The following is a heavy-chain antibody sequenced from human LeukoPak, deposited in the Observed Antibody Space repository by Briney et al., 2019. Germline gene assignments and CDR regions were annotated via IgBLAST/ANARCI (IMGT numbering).Heavy chain of an antibody. V-gene: IGHV4-34*01. Sequence: SETLSLTCAVYGGSFSGYYWRWIRQPPGKGLEWIGEINHSGSTNYNPSLKSRVTISVDTSKNQFSLKLSSVTAADTAVYYCARGSGMVTAVSNWFDPWGQGTLVTVSS. CDR1: GGSFSGYY. D-gene: IGHD2-21*02. CDR3: ARGSGMVTAVSNWFDP. CDR2: INHSGST. J-gene: IGHJ5*02.